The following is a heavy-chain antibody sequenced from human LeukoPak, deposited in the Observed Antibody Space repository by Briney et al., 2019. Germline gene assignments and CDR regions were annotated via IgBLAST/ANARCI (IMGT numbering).Heavy chain of an antibody. CDR3: ARGKLAPNYYYYYMDV. CDR1: GYSISSGYY. J-gene: IGHJ6*03. Sequence: PSETLSLTCTVSGYSISSGYYWGWIRQPPGKGLEWIGSIYHSGKTYYNPSLKSPVTISVDTSKNQFSLKLSSVTAADTAVYYCARGKLAPNYYYYYMDVWGKGTTVTVSS. D-gene: IGHD6-6*01. V-gene: IGHV4-38-2*02. CDR2: IYHSGKT.